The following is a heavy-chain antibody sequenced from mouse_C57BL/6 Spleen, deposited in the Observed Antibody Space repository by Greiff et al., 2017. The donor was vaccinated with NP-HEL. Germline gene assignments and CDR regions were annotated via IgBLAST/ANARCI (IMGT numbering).Heavy chain of an antibody. V-gene: IGHV1-69*01. CDR1: GYTFTSYW. Sequence: QVQLQQPGAELVMPGASVKLSCKASGYTFTSYWMHWVKQRPGQGLEWIGEIDPSDSYTNYNQKFKGKSTLTVDKSSSTAYMQLSSLTSEDSAVYYCARDDYYGSSSRAMDYWGQGTSVTVSS. CDR3: ARDDYYGSSSRAMDY. J-gene: IGHJ4*01. D-gene: IGHD1-1*01. CDR2: IDPSDSYT.